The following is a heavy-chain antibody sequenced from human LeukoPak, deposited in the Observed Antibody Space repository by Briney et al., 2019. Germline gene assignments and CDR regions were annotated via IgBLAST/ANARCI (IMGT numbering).Heavy chain of an antibody. CDR2: INAGNGNT. CDR1: GYTFTSYA. Sequence: ASVKVSCKASGYTFTSYAMHWVRQAPGQRLEWMGWINAGNGNTKYSQKFQGRVTITRDTSASTAYMELSSLRSEDTAVYYCARDRASSWHSYAFDIWGQGTMVTVSS. D-gene: IGHD6-13*01. V-gene: IGHV1-3*01. CDR3: ARDRASSWHSYAFDI. J-gene: IGHJ3*02.